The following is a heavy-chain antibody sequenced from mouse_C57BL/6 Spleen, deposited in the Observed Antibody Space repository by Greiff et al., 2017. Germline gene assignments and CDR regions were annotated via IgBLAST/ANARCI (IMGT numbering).Heavy chain of an antibody. CDR1: GYTFTSYW. J-gene: IGHJ1*03. D-gene: IGHD2-2*01. CDR3: ARREGYHWYFDV. CDR2: IDPSDSET. V-gene: IGHV1-52*01. Sequence: VQLQQPGAELVRPGSSVKLSCKASGYTFTSYWMHWVKQRPIQGLEWIGNIDPSDSETHYNQKFKDKATLTVDKSSSTAYMQLSSLTSEDSAVYYCARREGYHWYFDVWGTGTTVTVSS.